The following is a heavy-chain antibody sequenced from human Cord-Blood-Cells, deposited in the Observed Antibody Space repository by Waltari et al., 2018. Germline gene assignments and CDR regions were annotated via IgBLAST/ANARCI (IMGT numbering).Heavy chain of an antibody. CDR2: ISGSGGST. Sequence: EVQLLESGGGLVQPGGSLRLPCAASGFTFSSYAMSWVLQAPGKGLEWVSAISGSGGSTYYADSVKGRFTISRDDSKNTLYLQMNSLRAEDTAVYYCAKDKGYGSGSYVDYWGQGTLVTVSS. D-gene: IGHD3-10*01. CDR1: GFTFSSYA. CDR3: AKDKGYGSGSYVDY. V-gene: IGHV3-23*01. J-gene: IGHJ4*02.